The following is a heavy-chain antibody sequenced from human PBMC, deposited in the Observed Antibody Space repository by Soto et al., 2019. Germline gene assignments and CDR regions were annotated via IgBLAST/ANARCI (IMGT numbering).Heavy chain of an antibody. V-gene: IGHV3-23*01. CDR1: GFTFSSYA. J-gene: IGHJ4*02. Sequence: LRLSCAASGFTFSSYAMSWVRQAPGKGLEWVSAISGSGGSTYYADSMKGRFTISRDNFKNTLYLQMNSLRAVDTAAYYCAKDRPCITMIVVVPVGGTGYFDYWGQGTLVTVSS. D-gene: IGHD3-22*01. CDR3: AKDRPCITMIVVVPVGGTGYFDY. CDR2: ISGSGGST.